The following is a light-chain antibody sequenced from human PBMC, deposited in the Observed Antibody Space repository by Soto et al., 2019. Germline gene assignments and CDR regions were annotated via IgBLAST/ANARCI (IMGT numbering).Light chain of an antibody. V-gene: IGLV2-14*03. Sequence: QSALTQPASVSGSPGQSITISCTGTRSDVGGYNFVSWYQQHPGKAPKLMIYDVSSRPSGVSNRFSGSKSGNTASLTISGLQAEDEGDYYCSSYASSSTVVFGAGTKLTVL. J-gene: IGLJ3*02. CDR1: RSDVGGYNF. CDR3: SSYASSSTVV. CDR2: DVS.